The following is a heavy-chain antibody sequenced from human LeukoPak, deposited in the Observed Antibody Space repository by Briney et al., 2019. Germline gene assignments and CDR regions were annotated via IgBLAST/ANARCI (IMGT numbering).Heavy chain of an antibody. CDR1: GFTFSSYA. CDR2: ISGSGDSI. CDR3: AKDNSEDYYDSSGYFSIYYFDY. J-gene: IGHJ4*02. V-gene: IGHV3-23*01. Sequence: GGSLRLSCAASGFTFSSYAMNWVRQAPGKGLEWVSIISGSGDSIYYADSVKGRFAISRDNSKNTLYLQMNSLRAEDTAVYYCAKDNSEDYYDSSGYFSIYYFDYWGQGTLVTVSS. D-gene: IGHD3-22*01.